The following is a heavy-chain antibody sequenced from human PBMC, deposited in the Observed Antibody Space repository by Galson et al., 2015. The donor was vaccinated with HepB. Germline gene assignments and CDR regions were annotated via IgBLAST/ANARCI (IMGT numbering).Heavy chain of an antibody. V-gene: IGHV3-9*01. CDR3: AKDDGEGYCSSTSCYGFDY. CDR2: ISWNSGSI. CDR1: GFTFDDYA. J-gene: IGHJ4*02. D-gene: IGHD2-2*01. Sequence: SLRLSCAASGFTFDDYAMHWVRQAPGKGLEWVSGISWNSGSIGYADSVKGRFTISRDNAKNSLYLQMNSLRAEDTALYYCAKDDGEGYCSSTSCYGFDYWGQGTLVTVSS.